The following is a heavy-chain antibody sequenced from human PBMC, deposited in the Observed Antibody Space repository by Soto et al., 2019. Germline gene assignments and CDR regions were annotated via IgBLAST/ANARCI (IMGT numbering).Heavy chain of an antibody. CDR1: GFTFSSYA. J-gene: IGHJ4*02. V-gene: IGHV3-23*01. D-gene: IGHD3-10*01. CDR3: VKGTYYYGSAPYYFAY. CDR2: ISDIFVST. Sequence: VGYLRVSCAASGFTFSSYAMSWVRQAPGKGLEWVSGISDIFVSTYYADSLKVRFTISRDNSKNTRYLQMNSLGAEDTAVYYFVKGTYYYGSAPYYFAYWRKGTLVTVSS.